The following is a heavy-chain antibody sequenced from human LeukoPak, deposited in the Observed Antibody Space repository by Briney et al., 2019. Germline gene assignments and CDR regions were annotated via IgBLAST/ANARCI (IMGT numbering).Heavy chain of an antibody. J-gene: IGHJ6*03. V-gene: IGHV4-39*07. Sequence: SETLSLTCTVSGGSISSSSYYWGWIRQPPGKGLEWIGSIYTSGSTNYNPSLKSRVTISVDTSKNQFSLKLSSVTAADTAVYYCARDGGLGYPLYYYYMDVWGKGTTVTVSS. CDR2: IYTSGST. D-gene: IGHD5-18*01. CDR3: ARDGGLGYPLYYYYMDV. CDR1: GGSISSSSYY.